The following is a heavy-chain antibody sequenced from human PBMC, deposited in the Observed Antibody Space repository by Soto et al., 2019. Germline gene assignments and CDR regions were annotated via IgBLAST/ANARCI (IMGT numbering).Heavy chain of an antibody. CDR3: ARHGSGSYYTDYYYMDV. V-gene: IGHV4-39*01. J-gene: IGHJ6*03. Sequence: QLQLQESGPGLVKPSETLSLTCTVSGGSISSSSYYWGWIRQPPGKGLEWIGSIYYSGSTYYNPSLKSRVTLSVDTSKNQFSLKLSSVTAADTAVYYCARHGSGSYYTDYYYMDVWGKGTTVTVSS. D-gene: IGHD3-10*01. CDR2: IYYSGST. CDR1: GGSISSSSYY.